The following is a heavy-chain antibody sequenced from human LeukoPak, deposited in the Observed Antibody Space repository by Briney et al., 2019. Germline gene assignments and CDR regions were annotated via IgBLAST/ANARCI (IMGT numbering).Heavy chain of an antibody. CDR3: ATSGVEATNFDY. D-gene: IGHD1-26*01. V-gene: IGHV3-53*01. J-gene: IGHJ4*02. CDR2: IYSGGST. CDR1: GFTVSSNY. Sequence: PGGSLRLSCAASGFTVSSNYMSWVRQAPGKGPEWVSVIYSGGSTYYADSVKGRFTISRDNSKNTLYLQMNSLRAEDTAVYYCATSGVEATNFDYWGQGTLVTVSS.